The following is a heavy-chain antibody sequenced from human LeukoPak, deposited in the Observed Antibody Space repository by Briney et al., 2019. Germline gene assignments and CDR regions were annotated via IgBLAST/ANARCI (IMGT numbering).Heavy chain of an antibody. CDR3: VKGGASSSEGG. D-gene: IGHD6-6*01. J-gene: IGHJ4*02. Sequence: GRSLRLSCVASGFTFSSYSLSWVRQAPGKGLQWISTISSGAGSTFYADSVKGRFTISKDTSENTLSLHMNSLRPEDTAVYYCVKGGASSSEGGWGQGTLVTVSS. CDR2: ISSGAGST. V-gene: IGHV3-23*01. CDR1: GFTFSSYS.